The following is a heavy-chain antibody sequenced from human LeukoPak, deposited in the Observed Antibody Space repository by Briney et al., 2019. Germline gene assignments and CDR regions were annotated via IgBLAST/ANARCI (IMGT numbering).Heavy chain of an antibody. Sequence: GGSLRLSCAASGFTFSTFAMIWVRQPPGKGLEWVSSIFPSGGEIHYADSVRGRFTISRDNSKSILSLQMDSLRAEDTAIYYCAELGITMFGGVWGKGTTVTISS. CDR3: AELGITMFGGV. CDR1: GFTFSTFA. CDR2: IFPSGGEI. J-gene: IGHJ6*04. V-gene: IGHV3-23*01. D-gene: IGHD3-10*02.